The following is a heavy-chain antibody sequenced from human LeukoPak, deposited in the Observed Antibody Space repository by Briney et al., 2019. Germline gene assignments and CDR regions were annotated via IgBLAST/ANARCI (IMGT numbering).Heavy chain of an antibody. CDR2: IYYTGST. CDR3: ARHFDY. Sequence: SDTLSLTCTVSGGSISSYYWRWIPQPPGKGLEGIGYIYYTGSTNYNPSLKSRVTMSVDTSKNQFSLDLYSVSAADTAVYYCARHFDYWGQGTLVTVSS. CDR1: GGSISSYY. V-gene: IGHV4-59*08. J-gene: IGHJ4*02.